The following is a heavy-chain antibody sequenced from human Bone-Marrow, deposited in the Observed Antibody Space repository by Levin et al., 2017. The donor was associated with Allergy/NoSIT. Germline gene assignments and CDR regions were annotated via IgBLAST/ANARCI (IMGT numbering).Heavy chain of an antibody. CDR3: ACPLTGDRFGAFDV. D-gene: IGHD7-27*01. J-gene: IGHJ3*01. CDR2: IDSHGWST. V-gene: IGHV3-20*04. CDR1: GFTFDDYG. Sequence: GASVKVSCAASGFTFDDYGMSWVRQAPGKGPEWVSGIDSHGWSTEYADSVKGRFTISRDNAKNSLYLQMSSLRAEDTALYYCACPLTGDRFGAFDVWGQGTMVTVSS.